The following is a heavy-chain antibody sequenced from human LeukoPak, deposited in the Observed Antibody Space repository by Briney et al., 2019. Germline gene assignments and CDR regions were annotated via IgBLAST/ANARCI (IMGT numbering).Heavy chain of an antibody. J-gene: IGHJ4*02. CDR2: INHSGST. CDR3: AGGVAGVLDY. CDR1: GGSFSGYY. Sequence: PSETLSLTCAVYGGSFSGYYWSWIRQPPGQGLEWIGEINHSGSTNYNPCRKCRISISVDTSKNQFSLKLSSVTAADTAVYYCAGGVAGVLDYWGQGALVTVSS. V-gene: IGHV4-34*01. D-gene: IGHD6-19*01.